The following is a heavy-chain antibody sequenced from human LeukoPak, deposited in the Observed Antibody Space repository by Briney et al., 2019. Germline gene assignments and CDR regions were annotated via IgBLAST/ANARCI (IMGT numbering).Heavy chain of an antibody. CDR2: ISYGDSNN. CDR3: AKDGSEGIHSGYDLAVARKTPYYYGMDV. D-gene: IGHD5-12*01. CDR1: AFTFSGIG. Sequence: TLSLTCSGYAFTFSGIGRLRLAQGQGHGLKGWTSISYGDSNNSYKDSVKGRFTSSRDNSKNTLYLQMNSLRAEDTAVYYCAKDGSEGIHSGYDLAVARKTPYYYGMDVWGQGTTVTVSS. J-gene: IGHJ6*02. V-gene: IGHV3-30*18.